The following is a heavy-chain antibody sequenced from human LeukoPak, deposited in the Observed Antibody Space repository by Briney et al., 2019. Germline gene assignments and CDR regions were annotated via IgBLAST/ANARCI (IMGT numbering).Heavy chain of an antibody. CDR2: ISGSGDNT. Sequence: GGSLRLSCAASGFTFSSYAMSWVRQAPGKGLEWVSSISGSGDNTYYADSMKGRFTISRDNSKNTLFLQMNSLKADDTAVYYCAKGGGGVLASWGQGTLVTVSS. J-gene: IGHJ4*02. D-gene: IGHD3-10*01. CDR3: AKGGGGVLAS. CDR1: GFTFSSYA. V-gene: IGHV3-23*01.